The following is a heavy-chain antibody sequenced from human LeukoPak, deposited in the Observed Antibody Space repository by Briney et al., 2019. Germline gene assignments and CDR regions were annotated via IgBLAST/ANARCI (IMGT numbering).Heavy chain of an antibody. Sequence: GGSLRLSCAASGFTFSSYSMNWVRQAPGKGLEWVSYSSYSSSTIFYADSVKGRFTISRDNAKKSLDLQMNSVRAEDTALYYCARDGGVAVAYDYWGQGTLVTVS. CDR3: ARDGGVAVAYDY. V-gene: IGHV3-48*04. J-gene: IGHJ4*02. CDR2: SSYSSSTI. CDR1: GFTFSSYS. D-gene: IGHD6-19*01.